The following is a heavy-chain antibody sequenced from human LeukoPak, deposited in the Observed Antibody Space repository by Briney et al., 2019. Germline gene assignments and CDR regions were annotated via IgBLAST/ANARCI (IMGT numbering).Heavy chain of an antibody. D-gene: IGHD6-19*01. Sequence: SETLSLTCAVYGGSFSGYYWSWIRQPPGKGLEWIGEINHSGSTNYNPSLKSRVTISVDTSKNQFSLKLSSVTAADTAVYYCARGPGNGWKVGFDYWGQGTLVTVSS. J-gene: IGHJ4*02. CDR2: INHSGST. CDR1: GGSFSGYY. CDR3: ARGPGNGWKVGFDY. V-gene: IGHV4-34*01.